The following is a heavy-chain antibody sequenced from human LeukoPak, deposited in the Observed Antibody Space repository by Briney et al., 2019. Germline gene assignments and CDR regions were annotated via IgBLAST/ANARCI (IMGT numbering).Heavy chain of an antibody. CDR1: GFTFSSYA. CDR3: AKDRDALRYFDWFSHYYYYGMDV. J-gene: IGHJ6*02. V-gene: IGHV3-23*01. CDR2: ISGSGGST. D-gene: IGHD3-9*01. Sequence: GGSLRLSCAASGFTFSSYAMSWVRQAPGKGLEWVSAISGSGGSTYYADSVKGRFTISRDNSKNTLYLQMNSLRAEDTAVYYCAKDRDALRYFDWFSHYYYYGMDVWGQGTTVTVSS.